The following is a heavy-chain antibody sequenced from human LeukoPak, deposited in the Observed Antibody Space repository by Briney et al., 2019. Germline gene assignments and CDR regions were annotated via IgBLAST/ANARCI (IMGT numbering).Heavy chain of an antibody. CDR1: GFTFDDYA. J-gene: IGHJ6*02. V-gene: IGHV3-9*01. Sequence: PGGSLRLSCAASGFTFDDYAMHWVRQAPGKGLEWVSGISWNSGSIGYADSVKGRFTISRDNAKNSLYLQMNSLRAEDTASYYCAKALRVGATPYYYYYGMDVWGQGTTVTVSS. CDR3: AKALRVGATPYYYYYGMDV. CDR2: ISWNSGSI. D-gene: IGHD1-26*01.